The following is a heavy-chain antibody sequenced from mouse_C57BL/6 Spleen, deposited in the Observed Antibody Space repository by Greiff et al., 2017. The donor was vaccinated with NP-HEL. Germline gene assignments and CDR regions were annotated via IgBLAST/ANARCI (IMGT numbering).Heavy chain of an antibody. CDR1: GYTFTNYW. Sequence: VQGVESGAELVRPGTSVKMSCKASGYTFTNYWIGWAKQRPGHGLEWIGDIYPGGGYTNYNEKFKGKATLTADKSSSTAYMQFSSLTSEDSAIYYCARSMTAQAPFAYWGQRTLVTVSA. J-gene: IGHJ3*01. CDR3: ARSMTAQAPFAY. V-gene: IGHV1-63*01. D-gene: IGHD3-2*02. CDR2: IYPGGGYT.